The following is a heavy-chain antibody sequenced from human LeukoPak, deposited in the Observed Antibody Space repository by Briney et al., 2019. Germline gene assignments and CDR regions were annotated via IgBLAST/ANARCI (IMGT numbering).Heavy chain of an antibody. J-gene: IGHJ1*01. CDR3: ARYSRNGVDEIGF. CDR2: IYHGGTT. V-gene: IGHV4-38-2*01. Sequence: KASETLSLTCAVSGYSIGSGYYWGWIRQPPGRGLEWIGTIYHGGTTYYNPSLTSRVTISVDTSKNQLSLKLTSVTAADTAVYYCARYSRNGVDEIGFWGHVILVTVSS. CDR1: GYSIGSGYY. D-gene: IGHD5-12*01.